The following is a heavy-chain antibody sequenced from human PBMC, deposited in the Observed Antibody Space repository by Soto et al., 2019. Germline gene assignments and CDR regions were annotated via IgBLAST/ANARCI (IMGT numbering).Heavy chain of an antibody. CDR3: ATGQGGH. CDR2: IKSKTNGGTT. V-gene: IGHV3-15*01. CDR1: GFTFSNAW. Sequence: PGGSLRLSCAASGFTFSNAWMSWVRQALGKGLEWVGHIKSKTNGGTTDYAASVRGRFTISRDDSKNTLYLQMNSLKTEDTAVYYCATGQGGHWGQGTQVTVSS. D-gene: IGHD6-25*01. J-gene: IGHJ4*02.